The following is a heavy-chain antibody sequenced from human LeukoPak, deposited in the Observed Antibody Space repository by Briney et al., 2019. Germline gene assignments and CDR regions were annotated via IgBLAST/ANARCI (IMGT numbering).Heavy chain of an antibody. J-gene: IGHJ4*02. V-gene: IGHV3-23*01. CDR1: GFPLSSYA. CDR3: AKDHRVGVITAPKDY. D-gene: IGHD3-10*01. CDR2: TSSSDDGT. Sequence: PGGSLRLSCAASGFPLSSYAMSWVRQVPGKGLEWVSATSSSDDGTYHADSVKGRFTISRDNSKNTLYLQMNSLRAEDTAVYYCAKDHRVGVITAPKDYWGQGTLVTVSS.